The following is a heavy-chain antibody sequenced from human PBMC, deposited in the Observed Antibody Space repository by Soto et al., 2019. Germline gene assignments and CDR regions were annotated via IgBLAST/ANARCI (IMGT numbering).Heavy chain of an antibody. J-gene: IGHJ4*02. V-gene: IGHV4-4*02. Sequence: QVQLQESGPGLVKPSGTLSLTCAVSGVSISSHDWWTWVRQPPGKGLEWIGESHQSGNTNYNSSLESRVTRSVDKSKNQFSLKLTSVTVADTAVYCATRDSSRFYWGQGTLVTVSS. CDR2: SHQSGNT. D-gene: IGHD6-13*01. CDR1: GVSISSHDW. CDR3: TRDSSRFY.